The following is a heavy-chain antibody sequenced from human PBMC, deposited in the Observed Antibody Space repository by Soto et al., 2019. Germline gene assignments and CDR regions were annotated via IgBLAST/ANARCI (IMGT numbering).Heavy chain of an antibody. CDR1: GFTFSSYA. V-gene: IGHV3-23*01. D-gene: IGHD6-19*01. Sequence: GGSLRLSCAASGFTFSSYAMSWVRQTPGKGLEWVSTLSGSGGSTYYADSVKGRFTISRDNSRNALYLQMNSLRAEDTAVYYCAKGSSGWYERFDYWGQGTLVTVSS. CDR3: AKGSSGWYERFDY. CDR2: LSGSGGST. J-gene: IGHJ4*02.